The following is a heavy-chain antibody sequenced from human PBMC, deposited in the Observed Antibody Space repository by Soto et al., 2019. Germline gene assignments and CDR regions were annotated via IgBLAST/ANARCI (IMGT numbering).Heavy chain of an antibody. J-gene: IGHJ4*02. CDR1: RFTFSNYG. CDR3: TKSRSAMIYYFDF. D-gene: IGHD3-22*01. CDR2: ISATGVKT. Sequence: CLRLCCASCRFTFSNYGMNWVRQAPGKGLEWVSGISATGVKTYSADSVKGRFTMSRDNSKDTVYLEMNSLRAEDTAVYYCTKSRSAMIYYFDFWGLGALVTVSS. V-gene: IGHV3-23*01.